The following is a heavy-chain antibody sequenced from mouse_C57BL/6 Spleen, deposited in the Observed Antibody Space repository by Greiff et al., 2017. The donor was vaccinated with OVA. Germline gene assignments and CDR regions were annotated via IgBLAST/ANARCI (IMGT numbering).Heavy chain of an antibody. Sequence: EVKLMESGGGLVKPGGSLKLSCAASGFTFSSYTMSWVRQTPEKRLEWVATISGGGGNTYYPDSVKGRFTISRDNAKNTLYLQMSSLRSEDTALYYCARVSSGYAMDYWGQGTSVTVSS. D-gene: IGHD3-2*02. J-gene: IGHJ4*01. V-gene: IGHV5-9*01. CDR1: GFTFSSYT. CDR2: ISGGGGNT. CDR3: ARVSSGYAMDY.